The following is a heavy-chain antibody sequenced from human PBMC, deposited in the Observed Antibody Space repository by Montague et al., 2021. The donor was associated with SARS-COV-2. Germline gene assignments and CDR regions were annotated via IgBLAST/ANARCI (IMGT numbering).Heavy chain of an antibody. J-gene: IGHJ5*02. Sequence: SETLSLTCAVSGGSISSDNWWSWVRQSPGKGLEWIGEIFHSGSTNYNPSLKSRVTMSVDKCKNDFSLKLSPVTAADTAMYYCARRITMVRGVTKRNNWFDPWGRGILVTVSS. CDR1: GGSISSDNW. D-gene: IGHD3-10*01. CDR2: IFHSGST. CDR3: ARRITMVRGVTKRNNWFDP. V-gene: IGHV4-4*02.